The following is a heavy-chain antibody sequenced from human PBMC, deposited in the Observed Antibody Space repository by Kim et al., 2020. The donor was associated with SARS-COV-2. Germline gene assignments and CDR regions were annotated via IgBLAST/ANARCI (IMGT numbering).Heavy chain of an antibody. CDR2: ISSSSSYT. CDR3: AGHYYANWFDP. CDR1: GFTFSDYY. Sequence: GGSLRLSCAASGFTFSDYYMSWIRQAPGKGLEWVSYISSSSSYTNYADSVKGRFTISRDNAKNSLYLQMNSLRAEDTAVYYCAGHYYANWFDPWGQGTLVTVSS. V-gene: IGHV3-11*06. D-gene: IGHD3-22*01. J-gene: IGHJ5*02.